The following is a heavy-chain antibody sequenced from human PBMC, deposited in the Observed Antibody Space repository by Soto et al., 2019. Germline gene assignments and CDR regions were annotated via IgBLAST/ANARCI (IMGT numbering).Heavy chain of an antibody. J-gene: IGHJ6*02. Sequence: EVQLVESGGGLVKPGGSLRLSCAASGFSFSSFTMNWVRQAPGKGLEWVSSIDTSGSNIYYADSVTGRFTISRDNAKKSNYLQMQSLRAEDTAIDYYSSETGAYNWNDGLMDAWGQGTTVTVSS. CDR2: IDTSGSNI. CDR1: GFSFSSFT. V-gene: IGHV3-21*02. D-gene: IGHD1-20*01. CDR3: SSETGAYNWNDGLMDA.